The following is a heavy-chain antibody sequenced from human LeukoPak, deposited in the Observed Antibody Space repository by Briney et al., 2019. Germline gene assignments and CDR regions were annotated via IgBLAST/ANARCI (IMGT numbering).Heavy chain of an antibody. Sequence: GGSLRLSCKASGFTFSRYGMNWVRQAPGRGLEWLSYTSGSSGSTIYYAQSVRGRFTISRDDAKNTLYLQMNSLRADDAAVYVCARDKIQWRRYSYFDYWGQGVLVTVSS. CDR2: TSGSSGSTI. CDR3: ARDKIQWRRYSYFDY. V-gene: IGHV3-48*01. D-gene: IGHD3-9*01. J-gene: IGHJ4*02. CDR1: GFTFSRYG.